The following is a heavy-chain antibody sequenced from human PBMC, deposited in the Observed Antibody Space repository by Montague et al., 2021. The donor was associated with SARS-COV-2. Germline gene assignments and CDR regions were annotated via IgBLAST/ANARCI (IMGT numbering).Heavy chain of an antibody. J-gene: IGHJ6*02. CDR2: IYYSGST. V-gene: IGHV4-59*01. CDR1: GGSISNYC. D-gene: IGHD3-22*01. Sequence: SETLSPTCTVSGGSISNYCWSWIRQPRGRGLEWIGYIYYSGSTDYSPSLKSRVTISLDTSKNQFSLKVTSVTAADTAVYYCARGGGYYNYGLDVWGPGTTVTVSS. CDR3: ARGGGYYNYGLDV.